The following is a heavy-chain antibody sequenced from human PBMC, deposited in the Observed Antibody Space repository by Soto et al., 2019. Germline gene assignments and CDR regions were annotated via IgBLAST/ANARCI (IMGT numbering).Heavy chain of an antibody. CDR2: ISGSGGTI. Sequence: EVQLVESGGGRVQPGGSLRVSCAASGFTLSSYSMHWFRQAPGKGLEWVSYISGSGGTIYYADSGKGRFTISRDNAKNSLSVQMNSLRDEDTAVYFCARETGLRSSGWSYYFDFWGQGTRVTVSS. V-gene: IGHV3-48*02. CDR3: ARETGLRSSGWSYYFDF. D-gene: IGHD6-19*01. CDR1: GFTLSSYS. J-gene: IGHJ4*02.